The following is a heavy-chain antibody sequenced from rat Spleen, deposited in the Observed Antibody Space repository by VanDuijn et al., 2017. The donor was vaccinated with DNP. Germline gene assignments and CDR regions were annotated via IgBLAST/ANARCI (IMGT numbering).Heavy chain of an antibody. D-gene: IGHD1-11*01. V-gene: IGHV3-1*01. Sequence: EVQLQESGPGLVKPSQSLSLTCSVTGYSITSDYWGWIRKFPGNKMAWIGHISYSGRTTYNPSLKSRISISRDTSKNQFFLQLNFVSTDDTDTYYCARWRIGPHYFDYWGPGTMVTVSS. CDR2: ISYSGRT. CDR3: ARWRIGPHYFDY. CDR1: GYSITSDY. J-gene: IGHJ1*01.